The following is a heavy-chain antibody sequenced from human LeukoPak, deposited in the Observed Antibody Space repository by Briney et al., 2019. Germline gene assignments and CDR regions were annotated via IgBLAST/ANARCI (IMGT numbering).Heavy chain of an antibody. CDR1: SVSVATDY. CDR2: VYNSGPT. V-gene: IGHV4-4*07. Sequence: SETLPLTCYVASVSVATDYYTWIRQSAGKGLEWLGRVYNSGPTIYNPSLKSRLTMSIDTSKSQFSLRLSSVSAADTAIYYCARGGRFFDYWGQGIQVTVSS. D-gene: IGHD1-26*01. CDR3: ARGGRFFDY. J-gene: IGHJ4*02.